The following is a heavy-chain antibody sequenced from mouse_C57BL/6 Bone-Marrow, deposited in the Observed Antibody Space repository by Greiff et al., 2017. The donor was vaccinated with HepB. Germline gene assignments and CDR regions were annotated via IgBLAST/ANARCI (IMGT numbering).Heavy chain of an antibody. V-gene: IGHV5-12*01. CDR1: GFTFSDYY. Sequence: EVQGVESGGGLVQPGGSLKLSCAASGFTFSDYYMYWVRQTPEKRLEWVAYISNGGGSTYYPDTVKGRFTISRDNAKNTLYLQMSRLKSEDTAMYYCARQNYWGQGTLVTVSA. J-gene: IGHJ3*01. CDR2: ISNGGGST. CDR3: ARQNY.